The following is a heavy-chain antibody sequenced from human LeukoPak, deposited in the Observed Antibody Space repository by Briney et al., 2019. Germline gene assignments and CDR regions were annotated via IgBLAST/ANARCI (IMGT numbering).Heavy chain of an antibody. CDR3: ARGRLTRGDY. Sequence: ASVKVSCKASGYTFTDYYVHWVRQAPGQGLEWMGWINPLSGGSNYAQKFQGRVTMTRDTSITTAYMDLNRLRSDDTAIYYCARGRLTRGDYWGQGTLVTVSS. CDR1: GYTFTDYY. V-gene: IGHV1-2*02. D-gene: IGHD4/OR15-4a*01. J-gene: IGHJ4*02. CDR2: INPLSGGS.